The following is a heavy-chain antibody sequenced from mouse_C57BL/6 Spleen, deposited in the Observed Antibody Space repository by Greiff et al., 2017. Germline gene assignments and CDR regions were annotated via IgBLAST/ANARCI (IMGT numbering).Heavy chain of an antibody. D-gene: IGHD1-1*01. CDR3: ARSRYYGSRRYFDV. CDR1: GYSFTDYN. CDR2: INPNYGTT. Sequence: EVKLMESGPELVKPGASVKISCKASGYSFTDYNMNWVKQSNGKSLEWIGVINPNYGTTSYNQKFKGKATLTVDQSSSTAYMQLNSLTSEDSAVYYCARSRYYGSRRYFDVWGTGTTVTVSS. V-gene: IGHV1-39*01. J-gene: IGHJ1*03.